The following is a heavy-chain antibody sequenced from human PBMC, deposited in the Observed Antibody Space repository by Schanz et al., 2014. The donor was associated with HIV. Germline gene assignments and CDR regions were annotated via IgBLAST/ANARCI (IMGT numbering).Heavy chain of an antibody. CDR2: ISESGRYT. CDR1: GLTFSDYA. J-gene: IGHJ4*02. Sequence: EVQLLESGGGLVQPGGSLRLSCAASGLTFSDYAMTWVRQGAGKGLEWVSTISESGRYTYYADSVKGRFTISRDNSKNTLYLQMNSLRAEDAAVYYCAKADEIRHFDWYHPPFDSWGQGTLVTVSS. D-gene: IGHD3-9*01. V-gene: IGHV3-23*01. CDR3: AKADEIRHFDWYHPPFDS.